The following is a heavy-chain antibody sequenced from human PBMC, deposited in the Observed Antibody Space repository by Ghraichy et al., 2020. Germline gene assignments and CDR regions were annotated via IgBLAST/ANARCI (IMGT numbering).Heavy chain of an antibody. J-gene: IGHJ2*01. V-gene: IGHV3-21*01. CDR1: GFTFSSYS. CDR2: ISSSSSYI. CDR3: ARDTMGSRPFVVVVADDDWYFDL. D-gene: IGHD2-15*01. Sequence: GESLNISCAASGFTFSSYSMNWVRQAPGKGLEWVSSISSSSSYIYYADSVKGRFTISRDNAKNSLYLQMNSLRAEDTAVYYCARDTMGSRPFVVVVADDDWYFDLWGRGTLVTVSS.